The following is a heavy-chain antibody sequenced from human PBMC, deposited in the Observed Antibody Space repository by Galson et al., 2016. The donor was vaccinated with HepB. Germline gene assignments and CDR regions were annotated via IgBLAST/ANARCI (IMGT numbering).Heavy chain of an antibody. CDR1: DYSFTGRY. Sequence: SAEVACKASDYSFTGRYMHWVRQAPGHGLEWRGWINPNSGGTDNVQRSKARVTMTRDTSISTVNMELSSLRSDDTAIYYCAGGGLWIGELFPRAGAFDIWGQGTMVTVSS. V-gene: IGHV1-2*02. CDR2: INPNSGGT. CDR3: AGGGLWIGELFPRAGAFDI. D-gene: IGHD3-10*01. J-gene: IGHJ3*02.